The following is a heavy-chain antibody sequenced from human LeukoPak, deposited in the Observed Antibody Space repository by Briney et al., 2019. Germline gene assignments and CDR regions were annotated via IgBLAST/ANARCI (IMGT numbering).Heavy chain of an antibody. D-gene: IGHD3-10*01. V-gene: IGHV3-7*01. CDR3: ARKGNAFDF. CDR1: GFTFSNYW. J-gene: IGHJ3*01. CDR2: IKLDVSET. Sequence: PGGSLGLSCAASGFTFSNYWMTWVRQAPGKGLEWVANIKLDVSETYYVDSVRGRFTISRDNTKNSLYLQMDSLRAEDTAVYYCARKGNAFDFWGQGTMVTVSS.